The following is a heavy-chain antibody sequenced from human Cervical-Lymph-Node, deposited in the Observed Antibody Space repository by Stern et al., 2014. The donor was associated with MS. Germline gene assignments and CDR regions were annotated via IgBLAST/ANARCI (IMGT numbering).Heavy chain of an antibody. Sequence: VQLVESGGGLVKPGGSLRLSCAVSGFTFSDYLMTWVRQAPGKGLEWLSYISSIGDTIHYADSVRGRFTISRDNAKNSLYLQMNSLRAEDTAVYFCVRGLGSNDDSWGQGTLVTVSS. CDR2: ISSIGDTI. J-gene: IGHJ5*01. D-gene: IGHD1-26*01. V-gene: IGHV3-11*01. CDR3: VRGLGSNDDS. CDR1: GFTFSDYL.